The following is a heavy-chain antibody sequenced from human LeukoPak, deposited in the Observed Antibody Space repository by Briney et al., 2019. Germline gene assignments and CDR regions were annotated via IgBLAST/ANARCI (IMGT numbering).Heavy chain of an antibody. CDR2: INPNSGGT. CDR3: ASYLIVVVPAAMEDY. D-gene: IGHD2-2*01. Sequence: ASVKVSCKASGYTFTGYYMHWVRQAPGQGLEWMGWINPNSGGTNYAQKFQGRVTMTRDTTISTAYMELRRLRSDDTAEYYCASYLIVVVPAAMEDYWGQGTLVTVAS. J-gene: IGHJ4*02. V-gene: IGHV1-2*02. CDR1: GYTFTGYY.